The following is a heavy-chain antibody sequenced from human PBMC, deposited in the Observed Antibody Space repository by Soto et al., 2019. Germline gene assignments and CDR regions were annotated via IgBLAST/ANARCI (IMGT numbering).Heavy chain of an antibody. CDR1: QFIFSTYA. V-gene: IGHV3-23*01. CDR3: ANLNTAMVKDGMDV. Sequence: PGESLKISCAASQFIFSTYAMSWVRQAPGKGLEWVSGISGSGSGTYYADSVKGRFYIYRDNSKNTLYLQMNSLRAEDTAVYYCANLNTAMVKDGMDVWGQGTMVTVSS. CDR2: ISGSGSGT. J-gene: IGHJ6*02. D-gene: IGHD5-18*01.